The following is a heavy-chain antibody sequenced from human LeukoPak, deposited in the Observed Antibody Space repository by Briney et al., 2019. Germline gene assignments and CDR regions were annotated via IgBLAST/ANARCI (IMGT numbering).Heavy chain of an antibody. CDR3: AREWGGYCSSTSCYYFDY. CDR2: IIPIFGTA. CDR1: GGTFSSYA. J-gene: IGHJ4*02. V-gene: IGHV1-69*13. D-gene: IGHD2-2*01. Sequence: SVKVSCKASGGTFSSYAISWVRQAPGQGLEWMGGIIPIFGTANYAQKFQGRVTITADESTSTAYMELSSLRSEDTAVYYCAREWGGYCSSTSCYYFDYWGQGTLVTVSS.